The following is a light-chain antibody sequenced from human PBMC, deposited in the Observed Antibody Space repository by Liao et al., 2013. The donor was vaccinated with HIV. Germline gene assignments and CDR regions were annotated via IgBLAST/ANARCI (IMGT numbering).Light chain of an antibody. CDR3: QSADSSGTYWV. J-gene: IGLJ3*02. CDR1: TIGGKS. V-gene: IGLV3-21*01. Sequence: SYELTQPPSVSVAPGETASITCGGNTIGGKSVHWYQQKPGQAPVLVIYYDSDRPSGIPERFSGSSSGTTVTLTISGVQAEDEADYYCQSADSSGTYWVFGGGTKLTVL. CDR2: YDS.